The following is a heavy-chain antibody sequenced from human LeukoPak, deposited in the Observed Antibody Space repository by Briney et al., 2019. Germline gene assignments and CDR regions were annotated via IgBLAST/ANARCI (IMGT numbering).Heavy chain of an antibody. J-gene: IGHJ4*02. D-gene: IGHD3-22*01. V-gene: IGHV3-23*01. CDR3: ATLLPG. Sequence: GGSLRLSCAASGFTLSSSAMSWVRQAPGKGLEWVSVMTEGGATYYADSVRGRFIVSRDNSKNMVYLQMNRLRVDDTAVDYCATLLPGWGEGTLVT. CDR1: GFTLSSSA. CDR2: MTEGGAT.